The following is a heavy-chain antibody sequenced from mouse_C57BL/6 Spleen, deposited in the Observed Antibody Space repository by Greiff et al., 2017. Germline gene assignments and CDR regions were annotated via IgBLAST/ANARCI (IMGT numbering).Heavy chain of an antibody. CDR2: IHPSDSDT. V-gene: IGHV1-74*01. CDR3: AIPTAQAPSYAMDY. Sequence: QVQLQQPGAELVKPGASVKVSCKASGYTFTSYWMHWVKQRPGQGLEWIGRIHPSDSDTNYNQKFKGKATLTVDKSSSTAYMQLSSLTSEDSAVYYCAIPTAQAPSYAMDYWGQGTSVTVSS. J-gene: IGHJ4*01. D-gene: IGHD3-2*02. CDR1: GYTFTSYW.